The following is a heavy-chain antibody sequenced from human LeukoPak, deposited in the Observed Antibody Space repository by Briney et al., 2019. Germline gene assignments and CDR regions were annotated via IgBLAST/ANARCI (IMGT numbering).Heavy chain of an antibody. D-gene: IGHD3-10*01. CDR2: IYYSGSA. V-gene: IGHV4-59*08. CDR3: ARLRNYGSGNYGNDY. J-gene: IGHJ4*02. CDR1: GGSISSYY. Sequence: SETLSLTCTVSGGSISSYYWIWIRQPPGKGLEWIGYIYYSGSANYNPSLKSRVTISVDTSKNQFSLKLSSVTAADTAVYYCARLRNYGSGNYGNDYRGQGALVTVSS.